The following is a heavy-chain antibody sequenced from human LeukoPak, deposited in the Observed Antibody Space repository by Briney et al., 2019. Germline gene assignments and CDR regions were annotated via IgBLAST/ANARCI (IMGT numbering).Heavy chain of an antibody. Sequence: PGGSLRLSCAAPGFTFSNYAMSWVRQAPGKGLEWVSAISGSGGRTYYADSVKGRFTFSRDNSENALYLQMNSLRADDTAVYYCAKDRITIFGVVMDQWGQGTLVTVSS. J-gene: IGHJ4*02. D-gene: IGHD3-3*01. CDR1: GFTFSNYA. V-gene: IGHV3-23*01. CDR2: ISGSGGRT. CDR3: AKDRITIFGVVMDQ.